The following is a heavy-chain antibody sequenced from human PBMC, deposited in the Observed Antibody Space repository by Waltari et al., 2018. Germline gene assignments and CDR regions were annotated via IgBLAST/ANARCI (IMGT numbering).Heavy chain of an antibody. J-gene: IGHJ4*02. D-gene: IGHD3-22*01. CDR3: ARERRSSGYYLDY. V-gene: IGHV1-2*06. Sequence: HVQLVQSGAEVKKPRASATVPCKASGCTFTGYSLHGVGQAPGPGLEWMGRINPNMGGTNYAQKLPGSVTMTRDTSISTAYMELSRLRSDDTAVYYCARERRSSGYYLDYWGQGTLVTVSS. CDR2: INPNMGGT. CDR1: GCTFTGYS.